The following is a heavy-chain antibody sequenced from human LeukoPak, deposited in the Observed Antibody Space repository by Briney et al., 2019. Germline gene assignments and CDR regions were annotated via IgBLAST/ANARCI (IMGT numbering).Heavy chain of an antibody. J-gene: IGHJ2*01. CDR2: ISSSGSGGNT. V-gene: IGHV3-23*01. CDR3: AKDRTMGASYWYFDL. D-gene: IGHD1-26*01. Sequence: TGGSLRLSCAASGVTLSSYAMSWARQAPGKGLEWVSGISSSGSGGNTYYADSVKGRFTISRDSSKNTLFLHMNTLRAEDTAIYYCAKDRTMGASYWYFDLWGRGTLVTVSS. CDR1: GVTLSSYA.